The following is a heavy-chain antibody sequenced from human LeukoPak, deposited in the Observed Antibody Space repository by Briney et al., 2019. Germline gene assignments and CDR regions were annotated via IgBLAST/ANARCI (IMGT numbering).Heavy chain of an antibody. D-gene: IGHD1-1*01. CDR1: GYTFTSHY. CDR2: INPSGGST. Sequence: ASVKVSCKASGYTFTSHYMHWVRQAPGQGLEWMGIINPSGGSTSYAQKFQGRVTMTRDTSTSTVYMELSSLRSEDTAVYYCARGPLQTGTTDYWGQGTLVTASS. J-gene: IGHJ4*02. CDR3: ARGPLQTGTTDY. V-gene: IGHV1-46*03.